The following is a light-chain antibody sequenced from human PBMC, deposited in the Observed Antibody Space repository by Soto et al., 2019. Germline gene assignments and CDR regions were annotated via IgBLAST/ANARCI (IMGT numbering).Light chain of an antibody. CDR1: SSDVGGYNY. J-gene: IGLJ1*01. CDR2: DVS. CDR3: CSYAGSYTYV. Sequence: QSVLTQPRSASGSPGQSVTISCTGTSSDVGGYNYVSWYQHHPGKAPKVMIYDVSKRPSGVPDRFSGSKSGNTASLTISGLQAEDEADYYCCSYAGSYTYVFGTGTKVTVL. V-gene: IGLV2-11*01.